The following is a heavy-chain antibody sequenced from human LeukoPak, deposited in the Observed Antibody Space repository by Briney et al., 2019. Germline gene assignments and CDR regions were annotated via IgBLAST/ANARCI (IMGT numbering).Heavy chain of an antibody. V-gene: IGHV4-4*07. CDR2: IYNSGST. CDR3: ARSCSGYPAPYYYYYMDV. Sequence: PSETLSLTCTVSGGSISSYYWSWIRQPAAKGLEWIGRIYNSGSTNYNPSLKSRVTMSVDTSKNQFSLKLSSVTAADTAVYYCARSCSGYPAPYYYYYMDVWGKGTTVTVSS. J-gene: IGHJ6*03. D-gene: IGHD5-12*01. CDR1: GGSISSYY.